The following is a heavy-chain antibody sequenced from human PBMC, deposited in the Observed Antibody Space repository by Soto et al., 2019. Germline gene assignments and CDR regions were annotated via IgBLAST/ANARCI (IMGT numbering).Heavy chain of an antibody. CDR1: GFTFDSFA. D-gene: IGHD2-15*01. CDR2: ISAGSGKT. J-gene: IGHJ6*03. V-gene: IGHV3-23*01. Sequence: EVQLLESGGDLVQPGGSLRLSCAASGFTFDSFAMSWVRQATGRGLEWVAVISAGSGKTFYADSVRGRFTISRDDSKSTLYLQMNSLRADDTALYFCTKELIESAANYYMGVWGRGTTVTVSS. CDR3: TKELIESAANYYMGV.